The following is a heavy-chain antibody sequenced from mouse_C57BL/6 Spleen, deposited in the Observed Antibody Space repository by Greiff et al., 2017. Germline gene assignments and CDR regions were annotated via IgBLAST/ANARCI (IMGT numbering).Heavy chain of an antibody. CDR1: GFTFSSYA. V-gene: IGHV5-9-1*02. Sequence: EVQLVESGEGLVKPGGSLKLSCAASGFTFSSYAMSWVRQTPEKRLEWVAYISSGGDYIYYADTVKGRFTISRDHARNTLYLQMSSLKSEDTAMYYCTRVTTVVATEYFDVWGTGTTVTVSS. D-gene: IGHD1-1*01. CDR2: ISSGGDYI. CDR3: TRVTTVVATEYFDV. J-gene: IGHJ1*03.